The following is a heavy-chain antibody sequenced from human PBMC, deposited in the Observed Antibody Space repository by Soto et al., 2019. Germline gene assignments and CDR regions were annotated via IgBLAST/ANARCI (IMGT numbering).Heavy chain of an antibody. D-gene: IGHD2-2*01. CDR1: GGTFSSYA. CDR3: ARHDCISSSCYYYYYYGMDV. J-gene: IGHJ6*02. Sequence: VASVKVSCKASGGTFSSYAISWVRQAPGQGLEWMGGIIPIFDTANYAQNFQGRVTITADEYTSTAYMELSSLRSEDTAVYYCARHDCISSSCYYYYYYGMDVWAQGTTVTVSS. V-gene: IGHV1-69*13. CDR2: IIPIFDTA.